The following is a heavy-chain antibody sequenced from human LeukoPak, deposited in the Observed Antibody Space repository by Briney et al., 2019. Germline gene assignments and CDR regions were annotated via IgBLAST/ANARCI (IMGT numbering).Heavy chain of an antibody. V-gene: IGHV4-59*08. CDR1: GASISSYF. Sequence: PSETPSLTCTVSGASISSYFWSWVRQPPGKGLEWIGYIHYRGSTNYSPSLEGRVTISKDTSKNQFSLELTSVTAADTAVYYCARHVGNGYSDHFDYWGQGTLVTVSS. D-gene: IGHD5-24*01. CDR2: IHYRGST. CDR3: ARHVGNGYSDHFDY. J-gene: IGHJ4*02.